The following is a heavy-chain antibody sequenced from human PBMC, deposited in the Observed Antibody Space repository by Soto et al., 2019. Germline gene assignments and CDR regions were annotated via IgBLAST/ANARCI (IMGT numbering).Heavy chain of an antibody. J-gene: IGHJ4*02. V-gene: IGHV1-8*02. Sequence: ASVKVSCKASGYTFTSSYMHWLRQAPGQGLEWMGWMNPNSGNTGYAQKFQGRVTMTRNTSISTAYMELSSLRSEDTAVYYCARTLYGDNVDYWGQGTLVTVS. D-gene: IGHD4-17*01. CDR1: GYTFTSSY. CDR3: ARTLYGDNVDY. CDR2: MNPNSGNT.